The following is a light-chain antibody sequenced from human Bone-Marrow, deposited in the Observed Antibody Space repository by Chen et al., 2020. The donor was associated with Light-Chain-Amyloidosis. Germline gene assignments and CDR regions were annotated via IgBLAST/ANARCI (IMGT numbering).Light chain of an antibody. CDR3: ALYVGRDIWL. CDR2: STN. J-gene: IGLJ3*02. CDR1: SASVSTYYS. Sequence: QTVVTQEPSFSVSPGGTVTLTCGLNSASVSTYYSPSWYQQTPGRAPRTLIYSTNTRSSGVPDRFSGSILENKAALTITGAQADDECDYYCALYVGRDIWLFGGGTRLTVL. V-gene: IGLV8-61*01.